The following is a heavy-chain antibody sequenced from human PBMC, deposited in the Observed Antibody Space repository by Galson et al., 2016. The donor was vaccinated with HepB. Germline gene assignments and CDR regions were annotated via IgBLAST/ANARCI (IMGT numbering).Heavy chain of an antibody. CDR2: TYHRGKWYY. D-gene: IGHD4-17*01. V-gene: IGHV6-1*01. CDR1: GDSVSSNSAA. J-gene: IGHJ4*02. Sequence: CAISGDSVSSNSAAWNCIRQSSSTGLEWLGRTYHRGKWYYDYEASLDSRISIDPDTPNNRFSLHLRSVAPDDTAVNYCARLSIPDYGDAWYFVYWGRGILVTVSS. CDR3: ARLSIPDYGDAWYFVY.